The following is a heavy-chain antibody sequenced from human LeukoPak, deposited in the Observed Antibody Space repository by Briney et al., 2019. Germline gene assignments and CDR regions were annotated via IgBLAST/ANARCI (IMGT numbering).Heavy chain of an antibody. CDR3: ARDGWFGELLRFDYYYYMDV. CDR1: GYTFTSYY. V-gene: IGHV1-46*01. Sequence: WASVKVSCKASGYTFTSYYMHWVRQAPGQGLEWMGLINPSGGSTSYAQKFQGRVTMTRDMSTSTVYMELSSLRSEDTAVYYCARDGWFGELLRFDYYYYMDVWGKGTTVTISS. D-gene: IGHD3-10*01. J-gene: IGHJ6*03. CDR2: INPSGGST.